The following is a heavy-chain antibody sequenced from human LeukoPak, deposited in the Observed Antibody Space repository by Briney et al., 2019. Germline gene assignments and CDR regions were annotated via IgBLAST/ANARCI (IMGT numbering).Heavy chain of an antibody. Sequence: SQTLSLTCTVSGGSFSSGGYYWSWIRQHPGKGLEWIGYIYYSGSTNYNPSLKSRVTISVDTSKNQFSLRLSSVTAADTAVYYCARHRYYYDSSGYYYQPWGQGTLVTVSS. V-gene: IGHV4-61*08. CDR1: GGSFSSGGYY. CDR3: ARHRYYYDSSGYYYQP. CDR2: IYYSGST. D-gene: IGHD3-22*01. J-gene: IGHJ5*02.